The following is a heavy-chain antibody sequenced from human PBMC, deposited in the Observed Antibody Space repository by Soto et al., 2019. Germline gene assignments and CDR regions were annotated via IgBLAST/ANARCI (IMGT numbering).Heavy chain of an antibody. Sequence: GASVKVSCKASGYTLTSYAMLWVRQAPGQRLEWMGWINAGNGNTKYSQKFQGRVTITRDTSASTAYMELSSLRSEDTAVYYCARDPGYSFGYTWGQGTLVTVSS. V-gene: IGHV1-3*01. CDR3: ARDPGYSFGYT. CDR2: INAGNGNT. CDR1: GYTLTSYA. D-gene: IGHD5-18*01. J-gene: IGHJ4*02.